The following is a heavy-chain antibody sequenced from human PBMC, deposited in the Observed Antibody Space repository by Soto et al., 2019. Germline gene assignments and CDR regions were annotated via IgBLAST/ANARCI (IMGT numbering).Heavy chain of an antibody. CDR3: ARLMDTLFDRFDY. Sequence: EVEVVESGGGLVQPGGSLKLSCAASGFSLSGSFIHWVRQAPGKGPEWVGRIASRAHNYATAYGTSVQGRFTVSRDDSLNTAYLQMNALKTEDTAVYFCARLMDTLFDRFDYWGRGILVTVSA. J-gene: IGHJ4*02. CDR1: GFSLSGSF. CDR2: IASRAHNYAT. D-gene: IGHD5-18*01. V-gene: IGHV3-73*02.